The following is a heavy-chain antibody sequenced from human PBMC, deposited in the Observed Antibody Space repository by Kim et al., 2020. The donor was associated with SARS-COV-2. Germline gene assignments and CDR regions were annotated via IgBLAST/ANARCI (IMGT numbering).Heavy chain of an antibody. J-gene: IGHJ6*02. Sequence: VKGRFTISRDNSKNTLYLQMNSLRAEDTAVYYCAKASWFGEYYYYGMDVWGQGTTVTVSS. D-gene: IGHD3-10*01. V-gene: IGHV3-23*01. CDR3: AKASWFGEYYYYGMDV.